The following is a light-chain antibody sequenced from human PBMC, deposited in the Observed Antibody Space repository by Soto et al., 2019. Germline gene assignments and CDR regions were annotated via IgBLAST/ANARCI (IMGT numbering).Light chain of an antibody. CDR1: QSISNY. CDR3: QQSYGTPLT. Sequence: DMEMTQSPSSLSASVGDRVTITCRASQSISNYLNWYQHKPGKVPKLLIYAASSLQSGVPTRFSGSGSGTEFTLTINSLQPEDFATYYCQQSYGTPLTVGGGTKIEIK. J-gene: IGKJ4*01. V-gene: IGKV1-39*01. CDR2: AAS.